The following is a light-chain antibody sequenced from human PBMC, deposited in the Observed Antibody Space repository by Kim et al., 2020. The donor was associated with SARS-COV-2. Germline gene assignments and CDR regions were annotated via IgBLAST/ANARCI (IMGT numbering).Light chain of an antibody. J-gene: IGLJ2*01. CDR3: ATWDERLNGPV. CDR2: KTT. CDR1: ISNIGANY. Sequence: GQTVTISCSGNISNIGANYVFWYQQLPGMAPTLLISKTTQRPSGVPDRFSASKAGSSASLAVSGLRAEDEATYHCATWDERLNGPVFGGGTQLTVL. V-gene: IGLV1-47*01.